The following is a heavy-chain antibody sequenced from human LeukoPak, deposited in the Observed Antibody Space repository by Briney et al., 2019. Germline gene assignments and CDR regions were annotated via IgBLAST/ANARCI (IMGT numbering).Heavy chain of an antibody. CDR1: GGSFSGYY. V-gene: IGHV4-34*01. D-gene: IGHD3-3*01. CDR3: ARRGITIFGVASYYMDV. J-gene: IGHJ6*03. Sequence: SETLSLTCAVYGGSFSGYYWSWIRQPPGKGLEWIGEINHSGSPNYNPSLKSRVTISVDTSKNQFSLKLSSVTAADTAVYYCARRGITIFGVASYYMDVWGKGTTVTVSS. CDR2: INHSGSP.